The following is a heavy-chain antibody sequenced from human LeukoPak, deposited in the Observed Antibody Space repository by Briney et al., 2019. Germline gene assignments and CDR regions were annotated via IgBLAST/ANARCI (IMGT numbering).Heavy chain of an antibody. V-gene: IGHV3-21*01. CDR3: ARDFYCSGGSCYPEDY. J-gene: IGHJ4*02. CDR1: GFTFSSYS. CDR2: ISSSSSYI. Sequence: PGGSLRLSCAASGFTFSSYSMNWVRQAPGKGLEWVSSISSSSSYIYYADSVKGRFTISRDNAKNSLYLQMNSLRAEDTAVYYCARDFYCSGGSCYPEDYWGQGTLVTVSS. D-gene: IGHD2-15*01.